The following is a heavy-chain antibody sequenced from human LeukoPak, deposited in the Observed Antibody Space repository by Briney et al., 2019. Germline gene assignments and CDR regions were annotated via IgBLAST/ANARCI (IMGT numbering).Heavy chain of an antibody. CDR2: IYTSGST. J-gene: IGHJ2*01. CDR1: GGSFSGYY. D-gene: IGHD2-8*01. CDR3: ARVKGYCTNGVCYNRYWYFDL. V-gene: IGHV4-59*10. Sequence: SETLSLTCAVYGGSFSGYYWSWIRQPPGKGLEWIGRIYTSGSTNYNPSLKSRVTISVDTSKNQFSLKLSSVTAADTAVYYCARVKGYCTNGVCYNRYWYFDLWGRGTLVTVSS.